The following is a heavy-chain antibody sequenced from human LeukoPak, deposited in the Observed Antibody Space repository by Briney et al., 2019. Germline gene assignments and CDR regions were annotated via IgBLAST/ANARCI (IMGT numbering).Heavy chain of an antibody. Sequence: GGSLRLSCAASGFTFSSYWMSWVRQAPGKGLEWVANIKQDGSEKYYVDSVKGRFTISRDNAKNSLYLQMNSLRAEDTAVYYCAREGYGDYIYYFDYWGQGTLVTVSS. CDR2: IKQDGSEK. CDR3: AREGYGDYIYYFDY. CDR1: GFTFSSYW. J-gene: IGHJ4*02. D-gene: IGHD4-17*01. V-gene: IGHV3-7*01.